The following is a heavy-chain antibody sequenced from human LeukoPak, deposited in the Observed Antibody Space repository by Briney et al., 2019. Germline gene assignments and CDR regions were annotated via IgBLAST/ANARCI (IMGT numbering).Heavy chain of an antibody. V-gene: IGHV4-38-2*02. J-gene: IGHJ4*02. CDR3: AREGFDGYKDDFDY. CDR2: IYHSGST. Sequence: PSETLSLTCTVSGYSISSGYYWGWIRQPPGKGLEWIGSIYHSGSTYYNPSLKSRVTISVDTSKNQFSLKLSSVTAADTAVYYCAREGFDGYKDDFDYWGQGTLVTVSS. CDR1: GYSISSGYY. D-gene: IGHD5-24*01.